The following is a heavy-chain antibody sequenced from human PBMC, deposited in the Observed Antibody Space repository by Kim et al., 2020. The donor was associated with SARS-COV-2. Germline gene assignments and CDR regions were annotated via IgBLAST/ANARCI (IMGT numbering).Heavy chain of an antibody. CDR1: GFTFSDYY. D-gene: IGHD3-16*02. CDR2: ISSSSSYT. V-gene: IGHV3-11*05. J-gene: IGHJ6*02. Sequence: GGSLRLSCAASGFTFSDYYMSWIRQAPGKGLEWVSYISSSSSYTNYADSVKGRFTISRDNAKNSLYLQRNSLSAEDTAVYYCARVGYDYVWGSYRDYYYYYGMDVWGQGTTVTVSS. CDR3: ARVGYDYVWGSYRDYYYYYGMDV.